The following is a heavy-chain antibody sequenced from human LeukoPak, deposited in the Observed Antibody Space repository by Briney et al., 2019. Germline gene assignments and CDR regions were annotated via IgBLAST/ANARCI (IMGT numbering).Heavy chain of an antibody. CDR2: IYPGGSDT. Sequence: GGALMISCYAAGYCFTSYYNVWVRQMPGREVEGMGIIYPGGSDTRHSPSFQGQVTISADKSISTAYLQWSSLKASDTAMYYCAISYYGDYKYLYNCGQGALVTVSS. CDR1: GYCFTSYY. J-gene: IGHJ4*02. V-gene: IGHV5-51*01. D-gene: IGHD4-17*01. CDR3: AISYYGDYKYLYN.